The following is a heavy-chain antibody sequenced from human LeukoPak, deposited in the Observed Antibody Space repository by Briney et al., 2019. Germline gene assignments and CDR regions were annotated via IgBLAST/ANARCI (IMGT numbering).Heavy chain of an antibody. J-gene: IGHJ4*02. CDR1: GFTFSSYA. CDR3: ARDRLMTTVTQFDY. Sequence: GGSLRLSCAASGFTFSSYAMHWVRQAPGKGLGWVAVISYDGSNKYYADSVKGRFTISRDNSKNTLYLQMNSLRAEDTAVYYCARDRLMTTVTQFDYWGQGTLVTVSS. CDR2: ISYDGSNK. D-gene: IGHD4-17*01. V-gene: IGHV3-30-3*01.